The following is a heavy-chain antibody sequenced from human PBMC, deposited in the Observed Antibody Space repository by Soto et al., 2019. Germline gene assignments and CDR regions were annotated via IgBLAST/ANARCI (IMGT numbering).Heavy chain of an antibody. D-gene: IGHD3-22*01. V-gene: IGHV3-30-3*01. Sequence: PGGSLRLSCAASGFTFSSYAMHWVRQAPGKGLEWVAVISYDGSNKYYADSVKGRFTISRDNSKNTLYLQMNSLRAEDTAVYYCARAEGRYYYDSSRYHNWGQGTLVTVSS. CDR1: GFTFSSYA. CDR2: ISYDGSNK. J-gene: IGHJ4*02. CDR3: ARAEGRYYYDSSRYHN.